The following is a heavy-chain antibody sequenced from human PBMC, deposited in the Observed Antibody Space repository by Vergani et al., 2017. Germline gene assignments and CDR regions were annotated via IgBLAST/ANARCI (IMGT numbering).Heavy chain of an antibody. CDR1: GGSISSGGYY. CDR2: IYYSGST. Sequence: QVQLQESGPGLVKPSQTLSLTCTVSGGSISSGGYYWSWIRQHPGKGLEWIGYIYYSGSTYYNPSLKSLVTISVDTSKNQFSLKLSSVTAADTAVYYCARXLSARNSQVVPAAPWYYYYYMDVWGKGTTVTVSS. V-gene: IGHV4-31*01. CDR3: ARXLSARNSQVVPAAPWYYYYYMDV. D-gene: IGHD2-2*01. J-gene: IGHJ6*03.